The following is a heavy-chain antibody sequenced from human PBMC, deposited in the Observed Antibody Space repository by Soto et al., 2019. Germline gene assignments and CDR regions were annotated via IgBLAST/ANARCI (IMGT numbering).Heavy chain of an antibody. J-gene: IGHJ6*02. V-gene: IGHV4-34*01. CDR1: GGSFSGYY. CDR2: INHSGST. D-gene: IGHD2-2*03. CDR3: ARVDGYSYGMDV. Sequence: QVQLQQWGAGLLKPSETLSLTCAVYGGSFSGYYWSWIRQPPGKGLEWIGEINHSGSTNYNPSLKSRVTISVDTAKNQFSLELSSVTAADTAVYYCARVDGYSYGMDVWGQGTTVTVSS.